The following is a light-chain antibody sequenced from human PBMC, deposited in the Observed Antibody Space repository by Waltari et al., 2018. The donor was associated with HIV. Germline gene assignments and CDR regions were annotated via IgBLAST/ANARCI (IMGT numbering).Light chain of an antibody. CDR3: AAWDDSLSVVV. CDR1: SSNLGSHY. Sequence: QSVLPQPPSASGTPGQRVPISCSGSSSNLGSHYVYWYQQLPGTTPKLLIYRNNQRPSGVPDRFSGSKSGTSASLAISGLRSEDEADYYCAAWDDSLSVVVFGGGTKLTVL. V-gene: IGLV1-47*01. CDR2: RNN. J-gene: IGLJ2*01.